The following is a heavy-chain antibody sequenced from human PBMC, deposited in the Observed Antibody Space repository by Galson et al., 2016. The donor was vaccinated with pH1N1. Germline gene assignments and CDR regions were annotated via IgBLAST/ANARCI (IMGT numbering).Heavy chain of an antibody. CDR3: ASPGLGEGTEVSSSEGLFQY. D-gene: IGHD5/OR15-5a*01. CDR2: VFYNGNT. J-gene: IGHJ4*02. CDR1: AGSISSNFYF. V-gene: IGHV4-39*07. Sequence: SETLSLTCTVSAGSISSNFYFWAWIRQPPGEGLEWIGSVFYNGNTYYNPSVKSRVTISEDTSNNQFSLRLTSVTAADTAVYYCASPGLGEGTEVSSSEGLFQYWGQGTMVTVSS.